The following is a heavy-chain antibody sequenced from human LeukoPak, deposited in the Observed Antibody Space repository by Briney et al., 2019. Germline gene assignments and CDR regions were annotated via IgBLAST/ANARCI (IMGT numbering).Heavy chain of an antibody. J-gene: IGHJ6*02. CDR2: ISAYNGNT. CDR3: ARVLVQTQKRYSDSSGYYLRFDYYGMDV. V-gene: IGHV1-18*01. CDR1: GYTFISYG. Sequence: ASVKVSCKASGYTFISYGFSWARQAPGQWLEWMGWISAYNGNTNYAQTLQGRVTMTTDTSTSTAYMELRSLRSDDTAVYYCARVLVQTQKRYSDSSGYYLRFDYYGMDVWGQGTTVTVSS. D-gene: IGHD3-22*01.